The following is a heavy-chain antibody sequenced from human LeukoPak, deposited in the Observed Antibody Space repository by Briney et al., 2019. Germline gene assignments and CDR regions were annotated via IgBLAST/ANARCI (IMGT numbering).Heavy chain of an antibody. CDR3: AKGVLRGYTYGLDY. Sequence: GGSLRLSCAASGFTFDDYAMHWVRQAPGKGLEWVSGISWNSGSIGYADSVKGRFTISRDNAKNSLYLQMNSLRAEDTTLYHCAKGVLRGYTYGLDYWGQGTLVTVSS. CDR1: GFTFDDYA. CDR2: ISWNSGSI. J-gene: IGHJ4*02. D-gene: IGHD5-18*01. V-gene: IGHV3-9*01.